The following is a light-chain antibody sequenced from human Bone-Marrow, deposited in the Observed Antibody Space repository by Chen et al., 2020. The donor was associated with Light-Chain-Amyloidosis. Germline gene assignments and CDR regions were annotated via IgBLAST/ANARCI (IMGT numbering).Light chain of an antibody. Sequence: QSVLTQPPSVSGAPGQKVTILCTGSSSNIGAGNDVHWYQQLPGTTPKILSYGNTNRLSGVPSRFSGSKSGTSASLVISGLQPDDEADYHCQTYANATHVFGTGTEVIVL. CDR1: SSNIGAGND. V-gene: IGLV1-40*01. J-gene: IGLJ1*01. CDR2: GNT. CDR3: QTYANATHV.